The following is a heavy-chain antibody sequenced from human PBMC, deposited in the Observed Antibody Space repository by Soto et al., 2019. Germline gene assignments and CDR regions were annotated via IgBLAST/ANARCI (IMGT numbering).Heavy chain of an antibody. CDR2: MNPNSGNT. CDR3: ARGPYDFWSGYYSPLPSYYMDV. CDR1: GYTFTSYD. V-gene: IGHV1-8*01. D-gene: IGHD3-3*01. J-gene: IGHJ6*03. Sequence: QVQLVQSGAEVKKPGASVKVSCKASGYTFTSYDINWVRQATGQGLELMGWMNPNSGNTGYAQKFQGRVTMTRNTSISKASLELSSLRSEDTAVYYCARGPYDFWSGYYSPLPSYYMDVWGKGTTVTVSS.